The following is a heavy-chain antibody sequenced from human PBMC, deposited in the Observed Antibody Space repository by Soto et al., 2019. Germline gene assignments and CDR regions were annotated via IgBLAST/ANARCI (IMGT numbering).Heavy chain of an antibody. CDR2: ISYDGSNK. Sequence: QVQLVESGGGVVQPGRSLRLSCAASGFTFSSYAMHWVRQAPGKGLEWVAVISYDGSNKYYADSVKGRFTISRDNSKNTLDLQMNSLRAEDTAVYYCARSIAVADLDYWGQGTLVTVSS. V-gene: IGHV3-30-3*01. D-gene: IGHD6-19*01. CDR3: ARSIAVADLDY. J-gene: IGHJ4*02. CDR1: GFTFSSYA.